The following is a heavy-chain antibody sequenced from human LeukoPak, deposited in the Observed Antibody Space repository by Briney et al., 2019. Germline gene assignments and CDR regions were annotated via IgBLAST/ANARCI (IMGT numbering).Heavy chain of an antibody. V-gene: IGHV3-66*02. CDR1: GFTVSSNY. J-gene: IGHJ4*02. Sequence: GGSLRLSCAASGFTVSSNYMSWVRQAPGKGLGWVSVIYSGGSTYYADSVKGRFTISRDNSKNTLYLQMNSLRAEDTAVYYCARVVPAAWIVDYWGQGTLVTVSS. CDR3: ARVVPAAWIVDY. CDR2: IYSGGST. D-gene: IGHD2-2*01.